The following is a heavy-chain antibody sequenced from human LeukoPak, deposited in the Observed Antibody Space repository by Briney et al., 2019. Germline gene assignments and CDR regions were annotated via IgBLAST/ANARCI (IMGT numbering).Heavy chain of an antibody. J-gene: IGHJ4*02. CDR1: GFTFSSYE. CDR2: ISSSGSTI. CDR3: ARGYSSGWYYGY. D-gene: IGHD6-19*01. V-gene: IGHV3-48*03. Sequence: GGSLRLSCAASGFTFSSYEMNWVRQAPGKGLEWVSYISSSGSTIYYADSVKGRFTISRDNAKNSLYLQMNSLRAEDTAVYYCARGYSSGWYYGYWGQGTLVTVS.